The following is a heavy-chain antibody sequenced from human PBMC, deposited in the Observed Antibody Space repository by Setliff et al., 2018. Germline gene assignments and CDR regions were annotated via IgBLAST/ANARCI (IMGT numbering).Heavy chain of an antibody. D-gene: IGHD5-18*01. CDR1: GFTFSSYG. V-gene: IGHV3-30*02. CDR3: AKVVPLYSYGSLDY. J-gene: IGHJ4*02. Sequence: LRLSCAASGFTFSSYGMHWVRQAPGKGLEWVAFIRYDGSNKYYADSVKGRFTISRDNSKNTLYLQMNSLRAEDTAVYYCAKVVPLYSYGSLDYWGQGTLVTV. CDR2: IRYDGSNK.